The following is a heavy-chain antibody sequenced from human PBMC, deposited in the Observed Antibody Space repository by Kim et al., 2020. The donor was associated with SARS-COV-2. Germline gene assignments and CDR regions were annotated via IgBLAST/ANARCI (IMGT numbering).Heavy chain of an antibody. Sequence: GGSLRLSCAASGFIFSSYEMNWVRQAPGKGLEWVSYINSGGTTIFYADSVKGRFTISRDNSKNSLYLQMNSLRAEDTALYYCARDVGSSSSGPFDYWGQGTLVTVSS. J-gene: IGHJ4*02. V-gene: IGHV3-48*03. D-gene: IGHD6-6*01. CDR1: GFIFSSYE. CDR3: ARDVGSSSSGPFDY. CDR2: INSGGTTI.